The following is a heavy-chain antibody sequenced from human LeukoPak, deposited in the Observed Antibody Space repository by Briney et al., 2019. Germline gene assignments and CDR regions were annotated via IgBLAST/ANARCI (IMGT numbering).Heavy chain of an antibody. V-gene: IGHV1-69*04. J-gene: IGHJ4*02. D-gene: IGHD3-10*01. CDR1: GGTFSSYA. CDR3: ARDAAPAMVRGVIIKRPFDY. Sequence: SVKVSCKASGGTFSSYAISWVRQAPGQGLEWMGRIIPILGIANYAQKFQGRVTITADKSTSTAYMELSSLRSEDTAVYYCARDAAPAMVRGVIIKRPFDYWGQGTLVTVSS. CDR2: IIPILGIA.